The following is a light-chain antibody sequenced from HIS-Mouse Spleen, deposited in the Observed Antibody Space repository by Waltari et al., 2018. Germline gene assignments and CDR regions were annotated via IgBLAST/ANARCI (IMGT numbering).Light chain of an antibody. J-gene: IGLJ2*01. CDR2: QDS. V-gene: IGLV3-21*01. CDR3: QAWDSSTAV. CDR1: NIGSKS. Sequence: SYVLTQPPSVSVAPGKTARITCGGNNIGSKSVHWYQQKPGQSPVLVIYQDSKRPSGIPGRFSGSNSGNTATLTISGTQAMDEADYYCQAWDSSTAVFGGGTKLTVL.